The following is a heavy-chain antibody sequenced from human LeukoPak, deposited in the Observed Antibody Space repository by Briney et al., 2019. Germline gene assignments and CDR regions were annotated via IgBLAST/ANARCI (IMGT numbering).Heavy chain of an antibody. CDR3: AKDSSGYHDAFDS. D-gene: IGHD3-22*01. V-gene: IGHV3-23*01. CDR2: ISGSGTVT. Sequence: GGSLRLSCAASGFTFSSYEMNWVRQAPEKGLEWISYISGSGTVTHYADSVKGRFTISRDNSKNTLYLQMNSLRAEDTAVYYCAKDSSGYHDAFDSWGQGTMVTVSS. CDR1: GFTFSSYE. J-gene: IGHJ3*02.